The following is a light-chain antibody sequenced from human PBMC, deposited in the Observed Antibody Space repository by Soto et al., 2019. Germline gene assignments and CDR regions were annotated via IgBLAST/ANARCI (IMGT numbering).Light chain of an antibody. Sequence: DIQMTQSPSTLSASVGDRVTITCRASQSISTWLAWYQQKPGKTPKVLIYDASRLESGVPSRFSGSGSGTEFTLTISSLQPDDFATYYRQQYNTYWTFGQGTKVDIK. CDR2: DAS. V-gene: IGKV1-5*01. CDR1: QSISTW. J-gene: IGKJ1*01. CDR3: QQYNTYWT.